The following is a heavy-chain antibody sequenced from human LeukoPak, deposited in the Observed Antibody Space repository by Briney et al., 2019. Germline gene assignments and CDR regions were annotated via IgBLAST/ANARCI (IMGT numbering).Heavy chain of an antibody. CDR3: AVEGGRGYIYDNACDI. D-gene: IGHD5-18*01. CDR1: GVSISSYS. V-gene: IGHV3-30-3*01. J-gene: IGHJ3*02. Sequence: GGSLTVSCTASGVSISSYSWYWVRQAPGKGLEWVAVISYDGSNKYYADSVKGRFTISRDNSKNTLYLQMNTLRAEDTAVYYCAVEGGRGYIYDNACDIGGQGTMVTVSS. CDR2: ISYDGSNK.